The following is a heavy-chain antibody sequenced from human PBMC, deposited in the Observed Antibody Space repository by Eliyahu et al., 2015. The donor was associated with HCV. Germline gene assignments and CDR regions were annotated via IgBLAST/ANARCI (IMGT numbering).Heavy chain of an antibody. D-gene: IGHD6-13*01. Sequence: EVQMAESGGDLVQPGGSLRLSCAASGLIFSNYAMSWVRQAPGKGLEWVSVISGSGRTAYYADSVRGRFTISRDNSKSTLFLEMSSLRAEDTAVYYCSSSEEVTAAGLSWGQGTLVTVSS. J-gene: IGHJ4*02. CDR3: SSSEEVTAAGLS. V-gene: IGHV3-23*04. CDR2: ISGSGRTA. CDR1: GLIFSNYA.